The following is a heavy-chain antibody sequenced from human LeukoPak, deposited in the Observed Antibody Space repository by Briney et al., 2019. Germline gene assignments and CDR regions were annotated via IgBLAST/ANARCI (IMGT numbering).Heavy chain of an antibody. CDR2: INPNSGGT. CDR1: GYTFTGYY. V-gene: IGHV1-2*02. D-gene: IGHD2-2*01. Sequence: ASVEVSCKASGYTFTGYYMHWVRQAPGQGLEWMGWINPNSGGTNYAQKFQGRVTMTRDTSISTAYMELSRLRSDDTAVYYCARDLVGYCSSTSCSPRPQNWFDPWGQGTLVTVSS. J-gene: IGHJ5*02. CDR3: ARDLVGYCSSTSCSPRPQNWFDP.